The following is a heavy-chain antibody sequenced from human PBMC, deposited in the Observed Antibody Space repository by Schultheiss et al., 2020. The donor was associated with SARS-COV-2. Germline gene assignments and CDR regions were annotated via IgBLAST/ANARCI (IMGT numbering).Heavy chain of an antibody. J-gene: IGHJ4*02. CDR3: ARGRGAHITIFEVVIAHPLCDY. CDR1: GGSISSSSYY. CDR2: IYYSGST. Sequence: SQTLSLTCTVSGGSISSSSYYWGWIRQPPGKGLVWIGSIYYSGSTYYNPSLKSRVTISVDTSKNQFSLKLTSVTAADTAVYYCARGRGAHITIFEVVIAHPLCDYWSQGTLVTVSS. D-gene: IGHD3-3*01. V-gene: IGHV4-39*07.